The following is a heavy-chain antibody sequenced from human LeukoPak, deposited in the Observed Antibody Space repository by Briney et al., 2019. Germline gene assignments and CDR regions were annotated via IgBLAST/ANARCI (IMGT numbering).Heavy chain of an antibody. Sequence: PGGSLRLSCEASGINLSSYWMHWVRQTPGMGLVWVSAIRSGGENTYYADSVRGRFTISRDNSRGTLSLQMNSLRAEDTAVYFCAILSWDGRGSFYWGQGTLVTVSS. V-gene: IGHV3-23*01. D-gene: IGHD2/OR15-2a*01. J-gene: IGHJ4*02. CDR1: GINLSSYW. CDR2: IRSGGENT. CDR3: AILSWDGRGSFY.